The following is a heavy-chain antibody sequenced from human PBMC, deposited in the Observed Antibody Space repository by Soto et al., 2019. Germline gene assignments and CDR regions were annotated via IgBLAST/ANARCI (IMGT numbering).Heavy chain of an antibody. Sequence: SGPTLVNPTQTLTLTCTFSGFSPSTSGVGVGWIRQPPGKALEWLALIYWNDDKRYSPSLKSRLTITKDTSKNQVVLTMTNMDPVDTATYYCAHRRTALRYFDWLSRLGPAFDIWAQGTMVTVSS. J-gene: IGHJ3*02. CDR3: AHRRTALRYFDWLSRLGPAFDI. CDR1: GFSPSTSGVG. CDR2: IYWNDDK. V-gene: IGHV2-5*01. D-gene: IGHD3-9*01.